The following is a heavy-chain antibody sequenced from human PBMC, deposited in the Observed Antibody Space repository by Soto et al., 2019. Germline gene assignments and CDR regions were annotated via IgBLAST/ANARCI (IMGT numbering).Heavy chain of an antibody. D-gene: IGHD3-10*02. CDR3: ARPEGDCSGSYYFDS. V-gene: IGHV1-46*01. CDR2: VYVTGTGT. J-gene: IGHJ4*02. CDR1: GYPFTTYH. Sequence: GPSVKGSWKSAGYPFTTYHLHWGRQAPGQGLECMGIVYVTGTGTRSAQKFQGRLTMTRDRSTSTVYMGLSSLRSEDTAVYYCARPEGDCSGSYYFDSWGQGTLVTVSS.